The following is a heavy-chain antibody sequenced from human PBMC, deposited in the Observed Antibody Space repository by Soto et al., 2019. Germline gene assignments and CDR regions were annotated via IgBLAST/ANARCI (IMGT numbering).Heavy chain of an antibody. CDR3: ARVGYSSSWLYYFDY. CDR1: GFTFSSYA. V-gene: IGHV3-30-3*01. J-gene: IGHJ4*02. CDR2: ISYDGSNK. D-gene: IGHD6-13*01. Sequence: GGSLRLSCAASGFTFSSYAMHWVRQAPGKGLEWVAVISYDGSNKYYADSVKGRFTNSRDNSKNTLYLQMYSLRAEDTAVYYCARVGYSSSWLYYFDYWGQGTLVTVSS.